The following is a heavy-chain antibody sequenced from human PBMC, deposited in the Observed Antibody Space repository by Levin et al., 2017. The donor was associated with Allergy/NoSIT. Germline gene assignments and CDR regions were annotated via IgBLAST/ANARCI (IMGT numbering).Heavy chain of an antibody. V-gene: IGHV3-48*03. J-gene: IGHJ4*02. D-gene: IGHD6-19*01. Sequence: GGSLRLSCAASGFTFSNYEMNWVRQSPGKGVEWVSYISSSGNTIYYADSVKGRFTISRDNAKNSLYLQMSSLRAEDTAVYYCARDGDSSGWFYFDYWGQGTLVTVSS. CDR1: GFTFSNYE. CDR2: ISSSGNTI. CDR3: ARDGDSSGWFYFDY.